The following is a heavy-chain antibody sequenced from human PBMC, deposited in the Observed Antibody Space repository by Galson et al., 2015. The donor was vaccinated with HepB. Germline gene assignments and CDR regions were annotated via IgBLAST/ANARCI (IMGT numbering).Heavy chain of an antibody. CDR3: AKEQYYDSSGYYLGFDY. V-gene: IGHV3-30*18. Sequence: SLRLSCAASGFTFSSYGMHWVRQAPGKGLEWVAVISYDGSNKYYADSVKGRFTISRDNSKNTLYLQMNSLRAEDTAVYYCAKEQYYDSSGYYLGFDYWGQGTLVTVSS. D-gene: IGHD3-22*01. CDR2: ISYDGSNK. CDR1: GFTFSSYG. J-gene: IGHJ4*02.